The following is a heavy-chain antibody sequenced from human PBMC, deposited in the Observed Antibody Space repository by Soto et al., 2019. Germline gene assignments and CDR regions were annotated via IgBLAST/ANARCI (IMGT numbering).Heavy chain of an antibody. CDR2: ISYDGSNK. CDR1: GFTFSSYA. J-gene: IGHJ4*02. D-gene: IGHD3-22*01. Sequence: PGGSLRLSCAASGFTFSSYAMPWVRQAPGKGLEWVAVISYDGSNKYYADSVKGRFTISRDNSKNTLYLQMNSLRAEDTAVYYCAREYPYYFDSSGYPRGFFDYWGQGTLVTVSS. CDR3: AREYPYYFDSSGYPRGFFDY. V-gene: IGHV3-30-3*01.